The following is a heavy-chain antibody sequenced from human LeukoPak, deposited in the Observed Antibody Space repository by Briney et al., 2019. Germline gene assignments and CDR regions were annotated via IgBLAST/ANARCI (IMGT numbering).Heavy chain of an antibody. D-gene: IGHD3-16*01. J-gene: IGHJ4*02. CDR2: IYSDGST. CDR1: GFTVSSNY. V-gene: IGHV3-53*01. Sequence: GGSLRLSCAASGFTVSSNYMSWVRQAPGKGLEWVSIIYSDGSTYYADSVQGRFTISRDNSKNTLYLQMNSLRAEDTAVYYCARDYDYVWGSYFGYWGQGTLVTVSS. CDR3: ARDYDYVWGSYFGY.